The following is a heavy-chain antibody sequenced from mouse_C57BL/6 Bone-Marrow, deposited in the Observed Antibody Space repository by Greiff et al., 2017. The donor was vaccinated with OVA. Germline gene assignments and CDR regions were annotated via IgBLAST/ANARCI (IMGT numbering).Heavy chain of an antibody. CDR3: ATLYGSSYDWYFDV. V-gene: IGHV5-16*01. D-gene: IGHD1-1*01. CDR2: INYDGSST. Sequence: EVKLLESEGGLVQPGSSMKLSCTASGFTFSDYYMAWVRQVPEKGLEWVANINYDGSSTYYLDSLKSRFIISRDNAKNILYLQMSSLKSEDTATYYCATLYGSSYDWYFDVWGTGTTVTVSS. CDR1: GFTFSDYY. J-gene: IGHJ1*03.